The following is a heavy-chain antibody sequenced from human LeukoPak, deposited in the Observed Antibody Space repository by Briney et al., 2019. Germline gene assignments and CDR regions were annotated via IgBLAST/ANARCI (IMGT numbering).Heavy chain of an antibody. V-gene: IGHV3-23*01. CDR2: ISGSGGST. CDR1: GFTFNNYA. D-gene: IGHD3-10*02. CDR3: ARDLHYYVAMDV. J-gene: IGHJ6*02. Sequence: PGGSLRLSCAASGFTFNNYAMTWVRQAPGKGLEWVSSISGSGGSTYYADSVKGRFTISRDNSKNTVYLQMNSLRGEDTAVYYCARDLHYYVAMDVWGQGTTVTVSS.